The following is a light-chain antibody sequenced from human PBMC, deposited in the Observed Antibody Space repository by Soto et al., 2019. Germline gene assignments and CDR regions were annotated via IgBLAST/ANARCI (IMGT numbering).Light chain of an antibody. CDR3: LQYGSSSLT. J-gene: IGKJ4*01. CDR2: GAS. V-gene: IGKV3-20*01. Sequence: EIVLTQTPGTLSLSPGERATLSCRASQSVSSIYLAWYQQKPGQAPRLLIYGASSRATGIPDRFSGSGSGTDFTLTISRLEPEDFAVYYCLQYGSSSLTFGGGTKVEIK. CDR1: QSVSSIY.